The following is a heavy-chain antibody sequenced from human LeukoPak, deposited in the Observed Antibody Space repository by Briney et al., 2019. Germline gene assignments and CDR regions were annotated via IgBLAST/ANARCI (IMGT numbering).Heavy chain of an antibody. D-gene: IGHD3-22*01. CDR2: ISGNSGNT. CDR3: ARDSHYDSRGYYYESALDI. V-gene: IGHV1-18*01. J-gene: IGHJ3*02. Sequence: GASVKVSCKASGYTFSSYGVAWVRQAPGQGLEWMGWISGNSGNTNYGQKLQGRLTMTTDTSTSTAYMELRSLRSDDTAVYYCARDSHYDSRGYYYESALDIWGQGTMVSVSS. CDR1: GYTFSSYG.